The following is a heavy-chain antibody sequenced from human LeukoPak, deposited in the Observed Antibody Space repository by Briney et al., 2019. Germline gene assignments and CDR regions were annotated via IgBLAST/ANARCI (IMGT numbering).Heavy chain of an antibody. CDR3: ARRRPIYGMDV. Sequence: SETLSLTCTVSGGSISSYYWSWIRQPPGKGLEWIGCIYYSGSTNYNPSLKSRVTISVDTSKTQFSLKLSSVTAADTAVYYCARRRPIYGMDVWGQGTTVTVSS. J-gene: IGHJ6*02. D-gene: IGHD3-9*01. CDR2: IYYSGST. CDR1: GGSISSYY. V-gene: IGHV4-59*08.